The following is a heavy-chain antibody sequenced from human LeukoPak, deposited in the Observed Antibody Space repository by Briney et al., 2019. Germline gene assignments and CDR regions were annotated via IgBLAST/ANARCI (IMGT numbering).Heavy chain of an antibody. J-gene: IGHJ4*02. V-gene: IGHV4-4*07. CDR3: ASNIAAAGTRPFDY. D-gene: IGHD6-13*01. Sequence: SETLSLTCTVSGGSISSYYWSWIRQPAGKGLEWIGRIYTSGSTNYNPSLKSRVTMSVDTSKNQFSLKLSSVTAADTAVYYCASNIAAAGTRPFDYWGQGTLVTVSS. CDR2: IYTSGST. CDR1: GGSISSYY.